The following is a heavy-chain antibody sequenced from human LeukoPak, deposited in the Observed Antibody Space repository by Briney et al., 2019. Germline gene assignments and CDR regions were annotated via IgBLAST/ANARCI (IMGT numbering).Heavy chain of an antibody. Sequence: GGSLRLSCAASGFTFSSYWMHWVRQAPGKGLVWVSRINSDGSSTSYADSVKGRFTISRDNAKNTLYLQMNSLRAEDTAVYYCAKDLGVRYFDWLIPGSDYWGQGTLVTVSS. D-gene: IGHD3-9*01. CDR1: GFTFSSYW. CDR3: AKDLGVRYFDWLIPGSDY. V-gene: IGHV3-74*01. CDR2: INSDGSST. J-gene: IGHJ4*02.